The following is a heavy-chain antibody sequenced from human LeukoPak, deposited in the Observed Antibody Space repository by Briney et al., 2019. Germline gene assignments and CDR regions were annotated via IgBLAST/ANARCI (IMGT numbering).Heavy chain of an antibody. D-gene: IGHD6-19*01. V-gene: IGHV1-2*02. J-gene: IGHJ5*02. CDR3: AKDPWGAVAGGTPTNWFDP. Sequence: GASVKVSCKASGYTFTGYYMHWVRQAPGQGLEWMGWINPNSGGTNYAQKFQGRVTMTRDTSISTAYMELSRLRSDDTAVYYCAKDPWGAVAGGTPTNWFDPWGQGTLVTVSS. CDR2: INPNSGGT. CDR1: GYTFTGYY.